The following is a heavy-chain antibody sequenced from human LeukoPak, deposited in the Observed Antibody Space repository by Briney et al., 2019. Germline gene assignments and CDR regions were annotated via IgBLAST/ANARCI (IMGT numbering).Heavy chain of an antibody. CDR2: ISTRGSNI. V-gene: IGHV3-48*03. J-gene: IGHJ6*03. Sequence: QPGGSLRLSCAASGFTFSSYEMNWVRQAPGKGLEWVSYISTRGSNIYYADSVRGRFTISRDNAKNSLYLQMNSLRPEDTAVYYCARAMYYYYYYMDVWGKGTTVTVSS. CDR1: GFTFSSYE. CDR3: ARAMYYYYYYMDV.